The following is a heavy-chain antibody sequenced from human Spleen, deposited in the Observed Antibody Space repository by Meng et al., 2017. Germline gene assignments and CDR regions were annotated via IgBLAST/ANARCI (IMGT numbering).Heavy chain of an antibody. Sequence: GGSLRLSCAASGFTFSRYWMTWVRQAPGMGLERVANIKEDGSEKYYVDSVKGRFTISRDNTRNSLYLEMNSLRAEDTAVYYCAREIGYCTNGVCYPHFDYWGQGTLVTVSS. CDR2: IKEDGSEK. V-gene: IGHV3-7*01. D-gene: IGHD2-8*01. J-gene: IGHJ4*02. CDR1: GFTFSRYW. CDR3: AREIGYCTNGVCYPHFDY.